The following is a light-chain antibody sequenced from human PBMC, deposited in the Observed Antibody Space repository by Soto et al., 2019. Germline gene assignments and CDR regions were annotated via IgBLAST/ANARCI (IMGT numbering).Light chain of an antibody. J-gene: IGKJ4*01. V-gene: IGKV1-12*01. CDR2: TGS. CDR3: QQANSFPLT. Sequence: DIQMTQSPSSVSASVGDRVSITCRASQGISNWLAWYQQKPGRAPKLLIYTGSSLQSGVASRFSGTGSGTDFTLTISSLQPEDVATYYCQQANSFPLTFGGGPKVEIK. CDR1: QGISNW.